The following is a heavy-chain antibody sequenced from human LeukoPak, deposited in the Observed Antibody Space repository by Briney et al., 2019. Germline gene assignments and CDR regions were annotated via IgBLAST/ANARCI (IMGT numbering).Heavy chain of an antibody. CDR3: ANAKYYYGSGSYYGDYNWFDP. Sequence: GGSLRLSCAASGFTFSSYGMHWVRQAPGKGLEWVAFIRYDGNNKYYADSVKGRFTISRDNSKNTLYVQMNSLRAEDTAVYYCANAKYYYGSGSYYGDYNWFDPWGQGTLVTVSS. CDR2: IRYDGNNK. V-gene: IGHV3-30*02. CDR1: GFTFSSYG. J-gene: IGHJ5*02. D-gene: IGHD3-10*01.